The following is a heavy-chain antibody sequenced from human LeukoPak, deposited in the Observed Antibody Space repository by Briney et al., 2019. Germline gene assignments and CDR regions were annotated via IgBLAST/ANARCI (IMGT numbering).Heavy chain of an antibody. D-gene: IGHD4-11*01. CDR2: ISSNGVST. CDR3: ARVYTVTTGADL. Sequence: GGSLRLSCAASGFTFSSYAIHWVRQAPGKGLEYVSAISSNGVSTYYANSVKGRFTISRDNSKKKVHLEMASLRAEDMAAYYCARVYTVTTGADLWGRGTLVTVSS. CDR1: GFTFSSYA. J-gene: IGHJ2*01. V-gene: IGHV3-64*01.